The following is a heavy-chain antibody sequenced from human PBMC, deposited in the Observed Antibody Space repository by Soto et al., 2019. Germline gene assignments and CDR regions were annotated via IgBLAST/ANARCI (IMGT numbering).Heavy chain of an antibody. J-gene: IGHJ4*02. D-gene: IGHD1-26*01. CDR1: GFTFNTHW. V-gene: IGHV3-74*01. CDR2: IYFDGITT. Sequence: PGGSLRLSCTASGFTFNTHWMHLVRQAPGKGLVWVSRIYFDGITTNYADSVKGRLTVSRDNAKNTVYLHVNTLRDEDTAVYYCARGGAMGVDYWGQGTLVTVSS. CDR3: ARGGAMGVDY.